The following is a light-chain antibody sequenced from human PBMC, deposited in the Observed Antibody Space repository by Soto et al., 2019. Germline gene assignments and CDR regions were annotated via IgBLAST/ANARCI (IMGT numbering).Light chain of an antibody. CDR3: QQRNSYPIT. Sequence: DIQLTQSPSFLSASVGSSFTITCRASQGISNYLAWYQQKKGKAPTIIIHTASTLQSGVPSRFSGSGYGTEFNLTISRLQTEDFATYYCQQRNSYPITFGQGTRLEIK. CDR1: QGISNY. CDR2: TAS. V-gene: IGKV1-9*01. J-gene: IGKJ5*01.